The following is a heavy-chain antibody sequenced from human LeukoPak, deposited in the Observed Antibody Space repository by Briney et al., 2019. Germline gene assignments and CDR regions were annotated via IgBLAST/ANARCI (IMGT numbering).Heavy chain of an antibody. Sequence: PSETLSLTCTISAGSISSYYWSWIRQPPGKGLEWIGYISYIWTTNDNPSLKSRVTISLDTSKNQFSLKLSSVTAADTAVYYCARVTGGYSYGFDYWGQGTLVTVSS. CDR3: ARVTGGYSYGFDY. V-gene: IGHV4-59*01. J-gene: IGHJ4*02. D-gene: IGHD5-18*01. CDR1: AGSISSYY. CDR2: ISYIWTT.